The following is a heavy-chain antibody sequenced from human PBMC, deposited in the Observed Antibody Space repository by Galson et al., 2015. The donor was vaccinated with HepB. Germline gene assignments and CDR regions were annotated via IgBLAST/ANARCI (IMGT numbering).Heavy chain of an antibody. CDR1: GFTLRSYA. J-gene: IGHJ2*01. CDR2: ISGSGGST. V-gene: IGHV3-23*01. CDR3: AKAVSSSSVWYFDL. D-gene: IGHD6-6*01. Sequence: SLRLSCAASGFTLRSYAMSWVRQAPGKGLEWVSGISGSGGSTYYADSVKGRFTISRDDSKNTLLLQMNSLRAEDTAVYYCAKAVSSSSVWYFDLWGRGTLVTVSS.